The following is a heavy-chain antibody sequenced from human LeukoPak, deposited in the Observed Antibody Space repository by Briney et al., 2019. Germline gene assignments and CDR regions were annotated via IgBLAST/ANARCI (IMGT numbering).Heavy chain of an antibody. J-gene: IGHJ4*02. Sequence: GRSLRLSCAASGFTFSSYGMHRVRQAPGKGLEWVAVIWYDGSNKYYADSAKGRFTISRDNSKNTLYLQMNSLRAEDTAVYYCARAHRDYGDYGYWGQGTLVTVSS. D-gene: IGHD4-17*01. CDR1: GFTFSSYG. V-gene: IGHV3-33*01. CDR3: ARAHRDYGDYGY. CDR2: IWYDGSNK.